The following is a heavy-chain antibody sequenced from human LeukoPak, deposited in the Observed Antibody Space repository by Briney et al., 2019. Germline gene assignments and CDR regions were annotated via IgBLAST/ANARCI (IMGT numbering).Heavy chain of an antibody. CDR1: GFTFSSYG. D-gene: IGHD3/OR15-3a*01. CDR3: ARDGLGSAFDY. Sequence: GGSLGLSFAASGFTFSSYGMTWVGQAQGKGLEWVANIKQDGSEEYYVDSVKGRFTISRDNAKNSLYLQMNSLRAEDTAVYYCARDGLGSAFDYWGQGTLVTVSS. J-gene: IGHJ4*02. CDR2: IKQDGSEE. V-gene: IGHV3-7*01.